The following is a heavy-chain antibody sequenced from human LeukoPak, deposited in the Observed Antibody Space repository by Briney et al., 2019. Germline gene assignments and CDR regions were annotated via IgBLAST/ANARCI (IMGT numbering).Heavy chain of an antibody. CDR2: INHSGST. CDR1: GGSFSGYY. Sequence: PSETLSLTCAVYGGSFSGYYWSWIRQPPGKGLEWIGEINHSGSTNYSPSLKSRVTTSVDTSKNQFSLKLSSVTAADTAVYYCARATGYYYDSSGYYGYWGQGTLVTVSS. CDR3: ARATGYYYDSSGYYGY. V-gene: IGHV4-34*01. J-gene: IGHJ4*02. D-gene: IGHD3-22*01.